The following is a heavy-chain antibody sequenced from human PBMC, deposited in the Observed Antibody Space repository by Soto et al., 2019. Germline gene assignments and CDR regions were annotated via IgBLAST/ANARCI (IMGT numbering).Heavy chain of an antibody. V-gene: IGHV1-8*01. Sequence: ASVKVSCKASGYSFTNYDINWVRQATGEGLECLGWMNPSSGRTGYAQKFQGRVTMTRDNSISTAYMELTSLTSEDTAMYYCTRTIVRGQPHMDVWGQGTTVTVSS. J-gene: IGHJ6*02. CDR1: GYSFTNYD. D-gene: IGHD3-10*01. CDR2: MNPSSGRT. CDR3: TRTIVRGQPHMDV.